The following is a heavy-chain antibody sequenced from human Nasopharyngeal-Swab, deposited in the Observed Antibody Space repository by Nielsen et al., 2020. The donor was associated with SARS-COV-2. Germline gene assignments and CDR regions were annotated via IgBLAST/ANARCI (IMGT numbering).Heavy chain of an antibody. CDR1: GGTFSSYA. D-gene: IGHD1-26*01. CDR3: ARDDGGSYSFDY. Sequence: SVKVSCKASGGTFSSYAISWVRQAPGQGLAWMGGIIPIFGTANYAQTFQGRVTITADESTSTAYMELSILRSEDTAVYYCARDDGGSYSFDYWGQGTLVTVSS. V-gene: IGHV1-69*13. J-gene: IGHJ4*02. CDR2: IIPIFGTA.